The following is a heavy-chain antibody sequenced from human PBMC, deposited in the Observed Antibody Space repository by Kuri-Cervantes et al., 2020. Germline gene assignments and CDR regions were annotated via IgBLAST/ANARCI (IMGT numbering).Heavy chain of an antibody. V-gene: IGHV1-24*01. Sequence: ASVKVSCKVSGYTLTELSMHWVRQAPGKGLEWMGGFDPEDGETIYAQKFQGRVTMTEDTSTDTAYMELSSLRSEDTAAYYCARGLGSGSYYYYYYGMDVWGQGTTVTVSS. CDR3: ARGLGSGSYYYYYYGMDV. J-gene: IGHJ6*02. D-gene: IGHD3-10*01. CDR1: GYTLTELS. CDR2: FDPEDGET.